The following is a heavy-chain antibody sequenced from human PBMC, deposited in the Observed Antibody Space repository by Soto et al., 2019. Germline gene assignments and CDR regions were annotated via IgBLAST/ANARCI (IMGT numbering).Heavy chain of an antibody. CDR1: GFSLSTSGVG. V-gene: IGHV2-5*01. Sequence: SGPTLVNPTQTLTLTCTFSGFSLSTSGVGVGWIRQPPGKALEWLALIYWNDDKRCSPSLKSRLTITKDTSKNQVVLTMTNMDPVDTATYYCALIDCSGGSCYFGVGWFDPWGQGTLVTVSS. CDR2: IYWNDDK. J-gene: IGHJ5*02. D-gene: IGHD2-15*01. CDR3: ALIDCSGGSCYFGVGWFDP.